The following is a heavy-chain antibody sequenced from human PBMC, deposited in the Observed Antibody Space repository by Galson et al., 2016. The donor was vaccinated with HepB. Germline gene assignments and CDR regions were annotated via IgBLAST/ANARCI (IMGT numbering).Heavy chain of an antibody. V-gene: IGHV3-9*01. CDR2: ISWDGTNI. CDR1: GFKLSHYA. J-gene: IGHJ4*02. D-gene: IGHD3-22*01. Sequence: SLRLSCAASGFKLSHYAMHWVRQGPDKGLEWVAGISWDGTNIAYADSVKGRFTISRDNSENTLYLQMSSLRAEDTAVYYCAKDATDISGYFYRLGLLDNWGQGTLVTVSS. CDR3: AKDATDISGYFYRLGLLDN.